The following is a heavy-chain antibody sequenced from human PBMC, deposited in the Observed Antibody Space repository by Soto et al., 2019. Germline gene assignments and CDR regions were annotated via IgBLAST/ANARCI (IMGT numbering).Heavy chain of an antibody. J-gene: IGHJ6*02. CDR2: FYHSGST. CDR3: ASPRGYSTFSGCNGDFAMNV. CDR1: GGSINSGPYS. V-gene: IGHV4-39*01. Sequence: QLQLQESGPGLVKPSETLSLTCTVSGGSINSGPYSWGWIRQPPGKGLEGIGTFYHSGSTHYNPVLVSRVPISVVASTNQFSLKGRSVTAADTAVYYGASPRGYSTFSGCNGDFAMNVWGRGTAVTVSS. D-gene: IGHD4-4*01.